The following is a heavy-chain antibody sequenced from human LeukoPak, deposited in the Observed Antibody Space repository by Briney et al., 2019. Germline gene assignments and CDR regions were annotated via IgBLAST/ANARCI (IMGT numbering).Heavy chain of an antibody. CDR3: ARHGAYGDYLAY. CDR2: TYYSGST. J-gene: IGHJ4*02. V-gene: IGHV4-59*08. D-gene: IGHD4-17*01. Sequence: SETLSLTCTVSGGSISSYYWSWIRQPPGKGLEWIGYTYYSGSTNYNPSLKSRVTISVDTSKNQFSLKLSSVTAADTAVYYCARHGAYGDYLAYWGQGTLVTVSS. CDR1: GGSISSYY.